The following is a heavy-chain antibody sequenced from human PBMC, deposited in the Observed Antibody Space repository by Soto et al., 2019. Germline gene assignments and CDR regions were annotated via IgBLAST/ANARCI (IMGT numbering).Heavy chain of an antibody. J-gene: IGHJ4*02. CDR3: ARGRGCSTGCHNFDY. CDR2: IKQDGSEK. V-gene: IGHV3-7*01. CDR1: GFTFSSYW. Sequence: EVQLVESGGGLVQPGGSLRLYCAASGFTFSSYWRSWVRQAPGKGLEWVANIKQDGSEKYYVDSVKGRFTISRDNAKNSLYLQMNSLRAEDTAVYYCARGRGCSTGCHNFDYWGQGTLVTVSS. D-gene: IGHD2-2*01.